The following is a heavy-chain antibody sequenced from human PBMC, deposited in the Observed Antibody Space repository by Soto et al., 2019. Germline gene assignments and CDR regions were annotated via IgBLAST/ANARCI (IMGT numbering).Heavy chain of an antibody. Sequence: ETLSLTCTVSGGSISSSSYYWMHWVRQAPGKGLEWVSRIEGDGSSTTSADSVKGRFTVSRDDARNTLYLQMSSLRADDTAIYYCAREGLDTAGFFDVWGQGTMVTVSS. J-gene: IGHJ3*01. CDR1: GGSISSSSYYW. CDR2: IEGDGSST. D-gene: IGHD6-13*01. V-gene: IGHV3-74*01. CDR3: AREGLDTAGFFDV.